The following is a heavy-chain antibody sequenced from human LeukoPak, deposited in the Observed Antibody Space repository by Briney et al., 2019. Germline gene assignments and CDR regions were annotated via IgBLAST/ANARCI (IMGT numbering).Heavy chain of an antibody. CDR2: IYHSGNT. CDR3: ARDRDHYFFDY. D-gene: IGHD1-14*01. V-gene: IGHV4-31*03. Sequence: SETLSLTCTVSGASIRSSGYDWSWIRQDPAKGLEWIGYIYHSGNTYYNPSLKSRVTISLDTSKNQFSLKLISVTAADTAVYYCARDRDHYFFDYWGQGTLVTVSS. J-gene: IGHJ4*02. CDR1: GASIRSSGYD.